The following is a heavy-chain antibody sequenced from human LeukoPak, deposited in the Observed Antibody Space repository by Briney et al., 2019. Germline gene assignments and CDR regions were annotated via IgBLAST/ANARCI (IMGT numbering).Heavy chain of an antibody. V-gene: IGHV3-30*02. Sequence: PGGSLRLSCAASGFTFSSYGMHWVRQAPGKGLEWVAFIRYDGSNKYYADSVKGRFTISRDNSKNTLYLQMNSLRAEDTAVYYCAKDKTPFVDTAMVTIDYWGQGTLVTVSS. CDR2: IRYDGSNK. J-gene: IGHJ4*02. CDR3: AKDKTPFVDTAMVTIDY. CDR1: GFTFSSYG. D-gene: IGHD5-18*01.